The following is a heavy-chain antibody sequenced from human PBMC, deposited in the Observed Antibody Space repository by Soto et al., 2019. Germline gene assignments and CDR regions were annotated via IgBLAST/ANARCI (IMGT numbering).Heavy chain of an antibody. Sequence: VASVKVSCKASGYTFTRDYIHWLRQATVQGLAWMRWMNPNSGNTGYAQKFQGRVTMTRNTSISTAYMELSSLRSEDTAVYYCARGRRDSYCSGGSCYSSFGVDIWGQGTMVT. J-gene: IGHJ3*02. CDR3: ARGRRDSYCSGGSCYSSFGVDI. CDR1: GYTFTRDY. V-gene: IGHV1-8*01. CDR2: MNPNSGNT. D-gene: IGHD2-15*01.